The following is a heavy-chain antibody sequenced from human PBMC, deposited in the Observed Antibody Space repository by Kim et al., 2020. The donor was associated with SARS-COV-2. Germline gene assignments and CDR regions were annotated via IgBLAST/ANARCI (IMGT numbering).Heavy chain of an antibody. D-gene: IGHD3-3*01. CDR2: INFRGDTT. V-gene: IGHV3-23*01. CDR3: AKFPFWSAAPAHMDV. Sequence: GGSLRLSCAASGFTFSNYAMIWVRQAPGKGLEWVSSINFRGDTTYYAESVKGRFTISRDNSNHTLYLQMISLRAEDTAVYSCAKFPFWSAAPAHMDVWGRGTTVTVS. J-gene: IGHJ6*03. CDR1: GFTFSNYA.